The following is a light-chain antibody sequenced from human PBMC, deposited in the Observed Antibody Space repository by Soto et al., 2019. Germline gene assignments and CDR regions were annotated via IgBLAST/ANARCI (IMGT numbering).Light chain of an antibody. CDR3: QQYGTSEII. CDR1: QTLSNSF. CDR2: DTS. V-gene: IGKV3-20*01. Sequence: EIVLTHSPGTLSLSPGERATLACRASQTLSNSFIAWYHQKPGQXPRLLIYDTSSRATGVPDRYSASGSGTDLTITISRLEPEDFEVFFCQQYGTSEIIFGQGTRLEIK. J-gene: IGKJ5*01.